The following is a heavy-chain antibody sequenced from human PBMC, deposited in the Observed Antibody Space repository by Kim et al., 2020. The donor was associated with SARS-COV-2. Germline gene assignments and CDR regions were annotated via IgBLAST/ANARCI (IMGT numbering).Heavy chain of an antibody. J-gene: IGHJ4*02. CDR3: ANVLS. V-gene: IGHV3-23*01. Sequence: GGSLRLSCVASGFTFSVYGMTWVRQAPGKGLEWVAISSGGSGDTYYVDSVKGRFTVSRDNSKNMLYLEMNSLRAEDTAVYFCANVLSWGRGTLVSVS. CDR1: GFTFSVYG. CDR2: SSGGSGDT. D-gene: IGHD2-8*02.